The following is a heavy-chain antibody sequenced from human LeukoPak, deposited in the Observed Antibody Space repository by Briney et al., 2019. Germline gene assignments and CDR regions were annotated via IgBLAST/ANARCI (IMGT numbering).Heavy chain of an antibody. Sequence: GGSPRLSCAASGFTFSSYGMHWVRQAPGKGLEWVAVIWYDGSNKYYADSVKGRFTISRDNSKNTLYLQMNSLRAEDTAVYYCARETYYYDSSGYYFDYWGQGTLVTVSS. CDR1: GFTFSSYG. V-gene: IGHV3-33*01. D-gene: IGHD3-22*01. CDR3: ARETYYYDSSGYYFDY. J-gene: IGHJ4*02. CDR2: IWYDGSNK.